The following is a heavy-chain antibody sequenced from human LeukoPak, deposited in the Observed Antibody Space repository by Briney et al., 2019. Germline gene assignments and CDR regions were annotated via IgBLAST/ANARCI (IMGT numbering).Heavy chain of an antibody. CDR2: INPNSGGT. Sequence: ASVKVSCKASGYTFTAYYMHWVRQAPGQGLEWMGWINPNSGGTNYAQKFQGRVTMTRDTSISTAYMELSRLRSDDTAVYYCARDYCGGDCYPPDYYMDVWGKGPRSPSP. D-gene: IGHD2-21*01. V-gene: IGHV1-2*02. CDR1: GYTFTAYY. J-gene: IGHJ6*03. CDR3: ARDYCGGDCYPPDYYMDV.